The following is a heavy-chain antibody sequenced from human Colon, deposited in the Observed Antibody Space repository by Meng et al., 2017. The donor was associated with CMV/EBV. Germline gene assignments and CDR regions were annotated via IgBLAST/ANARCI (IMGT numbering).Heavy chain of an antibody. J-gene: IGHJ4*02. D-gene: IGHD3-10*01. Sequence: GGSLRLSCAASGFIFSSYWMSWVRQAPGKGLEWVANIKQDGSEKYHVDSVKGRFTISRDNAKNSLYLQMNSLRAEDPAVYYCARATQFGYWGQGTLVTVSS. CDR3: ARATQFGY. V-gene: IGHV3-7*01. CDR1: GFIFSSYW. CDR2: IKQDGSEK.